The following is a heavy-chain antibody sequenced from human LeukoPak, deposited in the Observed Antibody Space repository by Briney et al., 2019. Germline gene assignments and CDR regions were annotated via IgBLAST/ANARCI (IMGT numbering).Heavy chain of an antibody. CDR2: IYTSGTT. CDR3: ASLYSGSYSFDY. V-gene: IGHV4-61*02. Sequence: SETLSLTCTVSGGSISSGTYYWSWIRQPAGKGLEWIGRIYTSGTTNYNPSLKSRVTISVDTSKNQFSLKPSSVTAADTAVYYCASLYSGSYSFDYWGQGTLVTVSS. CDR1: GGSISSGTYY. J-gene: IGHJ4*02. D-gene: IGHD1-26*01.